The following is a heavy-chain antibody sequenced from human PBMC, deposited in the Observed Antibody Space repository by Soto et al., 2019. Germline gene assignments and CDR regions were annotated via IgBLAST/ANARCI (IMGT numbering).Heavy chain of an antibody. J-gene: IGHJ6*02. CDR3: ARDQDDFWSGAYYYYGMDV. Sequence: GGSLRLSCAASGFTFSSYAMHWVRQAPGKGLEWVAVISYDGSNKYYADSVKGRFTISRDNSKNTLYLQMNSLRAEDTAVYYCARDQDDFWSGAYYYYGMDVWDQGTTVTVSS. V-gene: IGHV3-30-3*01. CDR1: GFTFSSYA. CDR2: ISYDGSNK. D-gene: IGHD3-3*01.